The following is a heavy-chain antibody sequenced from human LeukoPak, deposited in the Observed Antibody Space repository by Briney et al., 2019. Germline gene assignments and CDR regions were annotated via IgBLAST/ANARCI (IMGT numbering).Heavy chain of an antibody. J-gene: IGHJ4*02. CDR1: EFSVGSKY. CDR3: AKGPIVYHNT. D-gene: IGHD5/OR15-5a*01. V-gene: IGHV3-66*01. CDR2: IYSGGST. Sequence: PGGSLRLSRAASEFSVGSKYMTWVGQAPGKGVEWVSLIYSGGSTYYAESVTGRFTISRDNSKHTLYLQINNLSADDTAVYYCAKGPIVYHNTWGQGTLVTVSS.